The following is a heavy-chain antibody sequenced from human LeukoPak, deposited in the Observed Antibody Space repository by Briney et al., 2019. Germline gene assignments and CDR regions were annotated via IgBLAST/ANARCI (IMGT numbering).Heavy chain of an antibody. D-gene: IGHD5-12*01. CDR3: ARGGYSGYDYRE. Sequence: SETLSLTCSVSGGSISNYYWNWIRQSPGKGLEWLGYIYHNGDTNYNPSLKSRVTISVDTSKNQFSLNLGSVTAADTAVYFCARGGYSGYDYREWGQGTLVTVSS. CDR1: GGSISNYY. V-gene: IGHV4-59*01. CDR2: IYHNGDT. J-gene: IGHJ4*02.